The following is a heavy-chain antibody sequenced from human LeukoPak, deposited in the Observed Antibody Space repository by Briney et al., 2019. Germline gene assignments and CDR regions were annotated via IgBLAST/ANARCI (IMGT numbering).Heavy chain of an antibody. V-gene: IGHV1-24*01. CDR2: FDPEDGET. J-gene: IGHJ5*02. CDR3: ATVNLRRMVRGVIST. D-gene: IGHD3-10*01. CDR1: GYTLTELS. Sequence: ASVKVSCKVSGYTLTELSMHWVRQAPGKGLEWMGGFDPEDGETIYAQKFQGRVTMTEDTSTDTAYMELSSLRSEDTAVYYCATVNLRRMVRGVISTWGQGTLVTVSS.